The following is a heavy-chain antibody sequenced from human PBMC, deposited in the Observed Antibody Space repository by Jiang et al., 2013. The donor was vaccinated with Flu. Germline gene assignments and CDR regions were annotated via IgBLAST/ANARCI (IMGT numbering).Heavy chain of an antibody. J-gene: IGHJ4*02. CDR3: AREGFPMVRGVIIPWGY. Sequence: SVKVSCKASGYAFTSYYMHWVRQAPGQGLEWMGIINPSGGSTSYAQKFQGRVTMTRDTSTSTVYMELSSLRSEDTAVYYCAREGFPMVRGVIIPWGYWGQGTLVTVSS. CDR1: GYAFTSYY. CDR2: INPSGGST. D-gene: IGHD3-10*01. V-gene: IGHV1-46*03.